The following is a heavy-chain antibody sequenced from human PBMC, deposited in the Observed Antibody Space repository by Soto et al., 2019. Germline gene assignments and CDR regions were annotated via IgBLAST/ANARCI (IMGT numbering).Heavy chain of an antibody. D-gene: IGHD2-15*01. V-gene: IGHV3-53*04. CDR2: IYSGGST. CDR3: ARDNCSGGSCYWGAAFDI. J-gene: IGHJ3*02. CDR1: GVTVSSNY. Sequence: PGGSLRLSCAASGVTVSSNYMSWVRQAPGKGLEWVSVIYSGGSTYYADSVKGRFTISRHNSKNTRYLQMNSLRAEDTAVYYCARDNCSGGSCYWGAAFDIWGQGTMVTVPS.